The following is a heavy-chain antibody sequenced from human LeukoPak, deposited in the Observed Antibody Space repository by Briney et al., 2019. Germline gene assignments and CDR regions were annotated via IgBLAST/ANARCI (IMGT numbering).Heavy chain of an antibody. D-gene: IGHD3-3*01. CDR3: ARGTITIFGVVISYMDV. CDR1: GGTFSSYA. J-gene: IGHJ6*03. CDR2: IIPIFGTA. V-gene: IGHV1-69*13. Sequence: ASVKVSCKASGGTFSSYAISWVRQAPGQGLEWMGGIIPIFGTANYAQKFQGRVTITADESASTAYMELSSLRSEDTAVYYCARGTITIFGVVISYMDVWGKGTTVTVSS.